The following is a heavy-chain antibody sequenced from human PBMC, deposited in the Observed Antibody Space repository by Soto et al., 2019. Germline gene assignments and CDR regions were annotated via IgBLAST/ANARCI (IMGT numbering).Heavy chain of an antibody. Sequence: PGESLKISCKGSGFSFTTYWIAWVRQMPGKGLEWMGIIYPGDSKTTYSPSFQGQVTISADKSISTAYLQWSSLKASDTAMYYCARRRYYGLGTMRPSYYYYGMDVWGQGTTVTVSS. CDR3: ARRRYYGLGTMRPSYYYYGMDV. J-gene: IGHJ6*02. V-gene: IGHV5-51*01. D-gene: IGHD3-10*01. CDR1: GFSFTTYW. CDR2: IYPGDSKT.